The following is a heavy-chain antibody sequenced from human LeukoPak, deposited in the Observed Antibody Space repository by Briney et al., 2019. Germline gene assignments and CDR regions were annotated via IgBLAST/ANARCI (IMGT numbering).Heavy chain of an antibody. CDR1: GGSISSTSYY. CDR3: ARHGDLLSPFQT. V-gene: IGHV4-39*01. CDR2: INYSGST. D-gene: IGHD2-21*02. J-gene: IGHJ5*02. Sequence: PSETLSLTCTVSGGSISSTSYYWGWIRQPPGKGLEWIWTINYSGSTYYNPSLKSRVTISVDTSKNQISLKLNSVTAADTAMYYCARHGDLLSPFQTWGQGTLVTVSS.